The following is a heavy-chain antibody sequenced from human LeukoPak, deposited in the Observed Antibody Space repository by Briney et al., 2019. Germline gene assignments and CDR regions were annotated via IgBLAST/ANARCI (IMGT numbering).Heavy chain of an antibody. Sequence: PAGSLTLSCAASGFTFSSYGMHWVRQAPGKGLEWVAVMSYDGSNKYYADSVKGRFTISRDTSKNTLYLQMNSLRAEDTALYYCARGHSRSYSNYFDYWGQGTTVSLSS. V-gene: IGHV3-30*03. CDR3: ARGHSRSYSNYFDY. J-gene: IGHJ4*02. CDR2: MSYDGSNK. D-gene: IGHD1-26*01. CDR1: GFTFSSYG.